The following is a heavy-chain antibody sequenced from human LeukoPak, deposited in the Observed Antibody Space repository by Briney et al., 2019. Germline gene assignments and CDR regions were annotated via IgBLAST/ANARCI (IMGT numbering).Heavy chain of an antibody. J-gene: IGHJ4*02. CDR2: IKANRDDT. D-gene: IGHD1-1*01. V-gene: IGHV1-2*06. CDR3: ATDYTDTWTGFDY. CDR1: GYTFTARA. Sequence: ASVKVSCKASGYTFTARAMYWVRQAPGQGLGWMGRIKANRDDTNYAQKFQDRVTLTRDMSVSTAYMELRSLRSDDTAVYYCATDYTDTWTGFDYWGQGTLVTVSS.